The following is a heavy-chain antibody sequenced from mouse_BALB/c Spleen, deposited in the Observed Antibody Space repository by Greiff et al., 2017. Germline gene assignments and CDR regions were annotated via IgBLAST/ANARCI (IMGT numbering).Heavy chain of an antibody. V-gene: IGHV14-3*02. J-gene: IGHJ3*01. D-gene: IGHD2-3*01. CDR2: IDPANGNT. Sequence: VQLQQSGAELVKPGASVKLSCTASGFYFKDTYMHWVKQRPEQGLEWIGRIDPANGNTKYDPKFQGKATITADTSSNTTYLQLSSLTSEDTAVYYCARYDDGYPFAYWGQGTLVTVAA. CDR3: ARYDDGYPFAY. CDR1: GFYFKDTY.